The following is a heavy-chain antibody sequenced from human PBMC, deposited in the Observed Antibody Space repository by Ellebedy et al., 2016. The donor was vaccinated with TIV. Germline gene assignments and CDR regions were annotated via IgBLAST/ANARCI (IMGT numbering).Heavy chain of an antibody. CDR3: ARAGITMIVVVIKGAFDI. CDR1: GGSISSSSYY. V-gene: IGHV4-39*01. D-gene: IGHD3-22*01. J-gene: IGHJ3*02. Sequence: SETLSLTXTVSGGSISSSSYYWGWIRQPPGKGLEWIGSIYYSGSTYYNPSLKSRVTISVDTSKNQFSLKLSSVTAADTAVYYCARAGITMIVVVIKGAFDIWGQGTMVTVSS. CDR2: IYYSGST.